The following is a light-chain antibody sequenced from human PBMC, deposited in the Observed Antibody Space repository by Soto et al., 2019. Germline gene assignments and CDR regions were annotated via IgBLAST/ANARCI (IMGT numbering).Light chain of an antibody. J-gene: IGKJ4*01. V-gene: IGKV3-11*01. Sequence: PGERATLSCMASQSVGDYLGWYQQKPGQAPRLLIYDASQRATGVPARFSASGSGTDFTLTISSLEPEDFAIYYCQQREDWPRAFGGGTKVDI. CDR1: QSVGDY. CDR3: QQREDWPRA. CDR2: DAS.